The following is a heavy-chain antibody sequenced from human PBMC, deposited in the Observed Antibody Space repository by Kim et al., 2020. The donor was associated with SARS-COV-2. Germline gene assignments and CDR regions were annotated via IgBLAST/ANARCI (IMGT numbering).Heavy chain of an antibody. D-gene: IGHD4-17*01. CDR2: ISARDGNT. V-gene: IGHV1-18*04. CDR1: GCMFTSYG. CDR3: ARGAYGDVSFDY. Sequence: ASVKVSCKACGCMFTSYGFSWVRQAPGQGLEWLGWISARDGNTKYGQKVQGRVIMTTDTSTNTAYMELWSLRYDDTAMYYCARGAYGDVSFDYWGQGTLV. J-gene: IGHJ4*02.